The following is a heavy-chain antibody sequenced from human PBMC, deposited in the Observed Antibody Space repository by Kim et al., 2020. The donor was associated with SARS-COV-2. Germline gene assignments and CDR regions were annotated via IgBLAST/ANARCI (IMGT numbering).Heavy chain of an antibody. J-gene: IGHJ4*02. D-gene: IGHD5-18*01. CDR3: ARTSSQLWAPPYDY. V-gene: IGHV4-39*01. Sequence: NPSLKSRVTISVDTSKNQFSLKLSSVTAADTAVYYCARTSSQLWAPPYDYWGQGTLVTVSS.